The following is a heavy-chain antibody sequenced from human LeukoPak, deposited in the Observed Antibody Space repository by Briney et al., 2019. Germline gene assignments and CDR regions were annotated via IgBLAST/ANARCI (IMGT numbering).Heavy chain of an antibody. CDR3: ARGATISETGYFDF. CDR1: GFSVNSNY. Sequence: GSLRLSCSASGFSVNSNYMAWVRQAPGKGLEWIAEIDRRGDTNYNPSVKSRVTISVDTSKNQFSLKVRSLSAADTAVYYCARGATISETGYFDFWGQGTLVTVSS. D-gene: IGHD5-24*01. CDR2: IDRRGDT. J-gene: IGHJ4*03. V-gene: IGHV4-34*01.